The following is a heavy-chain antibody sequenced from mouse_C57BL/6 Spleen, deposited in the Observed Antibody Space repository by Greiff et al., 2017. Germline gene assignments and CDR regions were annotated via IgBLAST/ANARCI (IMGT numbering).Heavy chain of an antibody. Sequence: QVQLKQSGPELVKPGASVKISCKASGYAFSSSWMNWVKQRPGKGLEGIGRIYPGDGDTNSNGKFKGKATLNADKSSSTAYMQLRSLTSEDSAVYCCATGDDYDWGPYYAMDYWGQGTSVTVSS. CDR3: ATGDDYDWGPYYAMDY. CDR2: IYPGDGDT. J-gene: IGHJ4*01. CDR1: GYAFSSSW. D-gene: IGHD2-4*01. V-gene: IGHV1-82*01.